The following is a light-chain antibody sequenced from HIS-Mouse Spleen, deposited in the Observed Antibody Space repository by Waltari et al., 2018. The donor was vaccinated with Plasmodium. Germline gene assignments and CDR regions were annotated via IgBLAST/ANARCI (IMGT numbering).Light chain of an antibody. V-gene: IGLV3-25*03. J-gene: IGLJ3*02. CDR3: QSADSSGTPNWV. Sequence: SYELPQPPSVSVSPGQTARIPCSGDASPKQYAYWYQQKPGQAPVLVISKDSERPTGIPERFSGSSSGTTVTLTISGVQAEDEADYYCQSADSSGTPNWVFGGGTKLTVL. CDR2: KDS. CDR1: ASPKQY.